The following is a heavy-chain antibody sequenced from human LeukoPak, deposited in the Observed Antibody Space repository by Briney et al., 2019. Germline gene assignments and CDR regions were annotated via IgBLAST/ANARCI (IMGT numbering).Heavy chain of an antibody. Sequence: PSQTLSLTCTVSGGSISSGSYYWSWIRQPAGKGLEWIGRIYTSGSTNYNPSLKSRVTISVDTSKNQFSLKLSSVTAADTAVYYCARGRKAAAAVGFDYWGQGTLVTVSS. CDR3: ARGRKAAAAVGFDY. CDR1: GGSISSGSYY. J-gene: IGHJ4*02. CDR2: IYTSGST. V-gene: IGHV4-61*02. D-gene: IGHD6-13*01.